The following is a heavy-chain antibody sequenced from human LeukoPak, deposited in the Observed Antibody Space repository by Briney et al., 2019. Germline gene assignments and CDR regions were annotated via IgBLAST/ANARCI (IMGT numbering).Heavy chain of an antibody. CDR2: IYYSGST. CDR3: ARVKGWFDP. CDR1: GGSISSYY. V-gene: IGHV4-59*01. J-gene: IGHJ5*02. Sequence: PSETLSLTCTVSGGSISSYYWSWIRQPPGKGLEWIGYIYYSGSTNYNPSLKSRVIISVDTSKNQFSLKLSSVTAADTAVYYCARVKGWFDPWGQGTLVTVSS.